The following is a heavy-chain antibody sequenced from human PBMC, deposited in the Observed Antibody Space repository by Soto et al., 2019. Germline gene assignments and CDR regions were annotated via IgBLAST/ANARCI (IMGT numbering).Heavy chain of an antibody. J-gene: IGHJ6*03. CDR2: IIPILGIA. D-gene: IGHD6-6*01. CDR3: ARDRIAARLGYYYYYMDV. CDR1: GGTFSSYT. Sequence: QVQLVQSGAEVKKPGSSVKFSCKASGGTFSSYTISWVRQAPGQGLEWMGRIIPILGIANYAQKFQGRVTITEDKCTRTAYMALSSLRSEDTAVYYCARDRIAARLGYYYYYMDVWGKGTTVTVSS. V-gene: IGHV1-69*08.